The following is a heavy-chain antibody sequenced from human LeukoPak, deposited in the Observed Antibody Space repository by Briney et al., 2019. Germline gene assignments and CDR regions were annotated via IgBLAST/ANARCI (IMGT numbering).Heavy chain of an antibody. CDR1: GGTFSSYA. CDR2: VIPIFGTA. Sequence: SVKVSCKASGGTFSSYAISWVRQAPGQGLEWMGGVIPIFGTANYAQKFQGRVTITADKSTSTAYMELSSLRSEDTAVYYCARILHYDSSGYLDYWGQGTLVTVSS. J-gene: IGHJ4*02. D-gene: IGHD3-22*01. CDR3: ARILHYDSSGYLDY. V-gene: IGHV1-69*06.